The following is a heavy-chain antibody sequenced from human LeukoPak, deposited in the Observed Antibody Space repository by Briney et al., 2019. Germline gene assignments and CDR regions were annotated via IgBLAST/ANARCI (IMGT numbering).Heavy chain of an antibody. J-gene: IGHJ4*02. Sequence: GGSLRLSCAATGLSVSSNFMSWVRQAPGKGLEWVSVIYGGGSTYYADSVKGRFTISRDTPKDTLYLQMNSLRVEDTAVYYCASWPVGWYGEDSWGQGTLVTVSS. V-gene: IGHV3-53*01. CDR3: ASWPVGWYGEDS. CDR2: IYGGGST. CDR1: GLSVSSNF. D-gene: IGHD6-19*01.